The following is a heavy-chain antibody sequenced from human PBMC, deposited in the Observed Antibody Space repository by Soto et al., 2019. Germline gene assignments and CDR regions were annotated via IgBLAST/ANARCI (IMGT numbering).Heavy chain of an antibody. Sequence: EVQLLESGGGLVQPGGSLRLSCAASGFTFSSYAMSWDRQAPGKGLEWVSAISGSGGSTYYADSVKGRFTISRDNSKNTLYLQMNSLRAEDTAVYYCAKHYVLRFLEWYNWFDPWGQGTLVTVSS. V-gene: IGHV3-23*01. CDR1: GFTFSSYA. J-gene: IGHJ5*02. D-gene: IGHD3-3*01. CDR3: AKHYVLRFLEWYNWFDP. CDR2: ISGSGGST.